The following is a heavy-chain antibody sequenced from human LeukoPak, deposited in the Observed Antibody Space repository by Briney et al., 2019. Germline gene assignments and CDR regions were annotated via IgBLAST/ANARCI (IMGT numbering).Heavy chain of an antibody. CDR3: TRDLESGQ. Sequence: GGSLRLSCAASGFTFSSYAMSWVRQAPGKGLEWVGRIKRKSEGETTDYAAPVKGRFTISRDDSKNTVYLQMNSLKTEDTAVYYCTRDLESGQWGQGTLVIVSS. CDR1: GFTFSSYA. CDR2: IKRKSEGETT. V-gene: IGHV3-15*01. J-gene: IGHJ4*02. D-gene: IGHD3-10*01.